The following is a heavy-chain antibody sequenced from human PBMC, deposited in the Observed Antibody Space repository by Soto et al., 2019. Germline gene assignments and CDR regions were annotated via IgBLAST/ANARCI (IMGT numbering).Heavy chain of an antibody. CDR3: AKGHSASFGNYDYFGMDV. Sequence: EVQLLESGGGLVQPGGSLRLSCAASGFTFDNYGMSWVRQAPGKGLEWIGAITGAGGSTYNADSVKGRFTISRDNSKKTVYLQVDSLRVEDTAVYYCAKGHSASFGNYDYFGMDVWGQGTTVTVSS. D-gene: IGHD3-3*01. CDR2: ITGAGGST. J-gene: IGHJ6*02. CDR1: GFTFDNYG. V-gene: IGHV3-23*01.